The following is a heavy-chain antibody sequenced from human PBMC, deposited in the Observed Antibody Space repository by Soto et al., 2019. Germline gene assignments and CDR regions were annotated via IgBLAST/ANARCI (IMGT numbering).Heavy chain of an antibody. V-gene: IGHV1-69*06. CDR2: IVVDSNTA. CDR3: ARGITRWEITSCFDF. J-gene: IGHJ4*02. D-gene: IGHD1-26*01. Sequence: QVVLLQSGAEVKEPGSSVRVSCQVSGSTFNNFAFSWVRQAPGHGPEWMGGIVVDSNTAEYSQRFQDRVTITAHTSTDNSYMELGRLTFEGTAVYYCARGITRWEITSCFDFWGQVTLVTVSS. CDR1: GSTFNNFA.